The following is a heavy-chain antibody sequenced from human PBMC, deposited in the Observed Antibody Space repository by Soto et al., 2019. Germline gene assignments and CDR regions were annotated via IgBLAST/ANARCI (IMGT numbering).Heavy chain of an antibody. CDR1: GYSFTSYL. V-gene: IGHV5-51*01. CDR2: IVPSDYDT. CDR3: AREDKSRYSNWFDP. D-gene: IGHD2-15*01. Sequence: GESLKISFRTSGYSFTSYLISWGRQMPVKGLEWMGIIVPSDYDTRYSPSFQGQVTISDERFTSKVFLQLGSLRASQNAVYYCAREDKSRYSNWFDPWGQETLVAVSS. J-gene: IGHJ5*02.